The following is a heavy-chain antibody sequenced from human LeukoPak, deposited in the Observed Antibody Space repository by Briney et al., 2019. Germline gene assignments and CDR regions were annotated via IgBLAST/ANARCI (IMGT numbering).Heavy chain of an antibody. J-gene: IGHJ3*02. CDR3: AKARKEVVTYDAFDI. CDR1: GFTFSSYA. V-gene: IGHV3-23*01. CDR2: ISGSGDDT. Sequence: GGSLRLSCAASGFTFSSYAMSWVRQAPGKGLEWVSAISGSGDDTHYADSVKGRYTTSRDISKNTLYLQMNSLRAEDTAVYYCAKARKEVVTYDAFDIWGQGTMVTVSS. D-gene: IGHD3-22*01.